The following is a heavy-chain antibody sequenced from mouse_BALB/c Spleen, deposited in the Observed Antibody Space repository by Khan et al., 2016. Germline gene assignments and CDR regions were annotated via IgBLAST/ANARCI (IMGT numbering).Heavy chain of an antibody. CDR3: ARTARIEY. CDR2: ISYSGST. Sequence: EVQLVESGPGLVKPSQSLSLTCTVTGYSITSGYGWNWIRQFPGNKLEWMGYISYSGSTNYNPSLKSRISITRDTSKNQFFLQFNSVTTEDRATNYCARTARIEYWGQGTTLTVSS. J-gene: IGHJ2*01. CDR1: GYSITSGYG. D-gene: IGHD1-2*01. V-gene: IGHV3-2*02.